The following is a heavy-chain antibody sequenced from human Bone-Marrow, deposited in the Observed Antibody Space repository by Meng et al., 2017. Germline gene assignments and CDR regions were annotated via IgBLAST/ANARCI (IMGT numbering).Heavy chain of an antibody. CDR2: IIPIFGTA. V-gene: IGHV1-69*05. J-gene: IGHJ2*01. CDR3: ARMLAYCGGDCYSDWYFDL. CDR1: GGTFSSYA. Sequence: SVKVSCKASGGTFSSYAISWVRQAPGQGLEWMGGIIPIFGTANYAQKFQGRVTITTDESTSTAYMELGSLRSEDTAVYYCARMLAYCGGDCYSDWYFDLWGRGTLVTVSS. D-gene: IGHD2-21*02.